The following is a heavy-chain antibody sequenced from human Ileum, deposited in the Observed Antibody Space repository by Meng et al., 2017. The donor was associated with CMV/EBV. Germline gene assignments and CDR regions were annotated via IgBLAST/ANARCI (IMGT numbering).Heavy chain of an antibody. CDR2: VYWNDDN. CDR1: GFSLSATGMG. Sequence: FSGFSLSATGMGRGWIRQPPGKAPEWLALVYWNDDNRYSPSLRNRLTITKDTSKNQAVLTMTNMDPVDTATYYCAHYGDYRFGWYFDLWGRGTLVTVSS. D-gene: IGHD4-17*01. J-gene: IGHJ2*01. CDR3: AHYGDYRFGWYFDL. V-gene: IGHV2-5*01.